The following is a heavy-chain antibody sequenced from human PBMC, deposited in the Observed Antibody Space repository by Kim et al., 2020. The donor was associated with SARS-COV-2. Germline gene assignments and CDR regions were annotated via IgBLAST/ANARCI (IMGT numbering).Heavy chain of an antibody. CDR1: GFTFSDYY. V-gene: IGHV3-11*03. CDR3: ARWGGRGYDILTGYYYYGMDV. J-gene: IGHJ6*02. CDR2: ISSSSSYT. D-gene: IGHD3-9*01. Sequence: GGSLRLSCAASGFTFSDYYMSWIRQAPGKGLEWVSYISSSSSYTNYADSVKGRFTISRDNAKNSLYLQMNSLRAEDTAVYYCARWGGRGYDILTGYYYYGMDVWGQGTTVTVSS.